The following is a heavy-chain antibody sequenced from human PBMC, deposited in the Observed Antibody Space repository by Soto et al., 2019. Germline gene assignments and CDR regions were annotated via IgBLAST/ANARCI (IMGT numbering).Heavy chain of an antibody. J-gene: IGHJ5*02. Sequence: SETLSLTCTVSGGSVSSGSYYWIWIRQPPGKGLEWIGYIYYSGSTNYNPSLKGRVTISVDTSKNQFSLKLSSVTAADTAVYYCARVWNWFDPWGPGTLVTVSS. CDR3: ARVWNWFDP. CDR2: IYYSGST. V-gene: IGHV4-61*01. D-gene: IGHD3-10*01. CDR1: GGSVSSGSYY.